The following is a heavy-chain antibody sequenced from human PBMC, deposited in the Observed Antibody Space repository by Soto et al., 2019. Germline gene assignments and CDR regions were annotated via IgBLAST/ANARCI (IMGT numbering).Heavy chain of an antibody. J-gene: IGHJ6*02. CDR1: GYSFTSYW. Sequence: HGESLKISCKGSGYSFTSYWIGWVRQMPGKGLEWMGIIYPGDSDTRYSPSFQGQVTISADKSIRTAYLQWTSLKASDTAMYYCARHATVTKDYYYYGMNVWGQGTTVTVSS. CDR3: ARHATVTKDYYYYGMNV. D-gene: IGHD4-17*01. CDR2: IYPGDSDT. V-gene: IGHV5-51*01.